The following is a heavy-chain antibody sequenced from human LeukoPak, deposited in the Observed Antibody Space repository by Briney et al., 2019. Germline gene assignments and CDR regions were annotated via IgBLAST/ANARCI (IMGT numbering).Heavy chain of an antibody. Sequence: SETLSLTCTVSGGSISSYYWSWIRQPAGKGLEWIGRIYTSGSTNYNPSLKSRVTMSVDTSKNQFSLKLSSVTAADTAVYYCARVWRVGERAKDSSGYLDIWGQGTMVTVSS. CDR1: GGSISSYY. D-gene: IGHD3-22*01. CDR3: ARVWRVGERAKDSSGYLDI. V-gene: IGHV4-4*07. J-gene: IGHJ3*02. CDR2: IYTSGST.